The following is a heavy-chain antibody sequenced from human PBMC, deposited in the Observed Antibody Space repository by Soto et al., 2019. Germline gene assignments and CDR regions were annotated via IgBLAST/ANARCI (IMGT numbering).Heavy chain of an antibody. CDR3: ARDPGRITMVRGTHDFDY. D-gene: IGHD3-10*01. CDR2: ISAYNGNT. Sequence: ASVKVSCKASGYTFTSYGISWVRQAPGQGLEWMGWISAYNGNTNYAQKLQGRVTMTTDTSTSTAYMELRSLRSDDTAVYYCARDPGRITMVRGTHDFDYWGQGTLVTVSS. V-gene: IGHV1-18*01. CDR1: GYTFTSYG. J-gene: IGHJ4*02.